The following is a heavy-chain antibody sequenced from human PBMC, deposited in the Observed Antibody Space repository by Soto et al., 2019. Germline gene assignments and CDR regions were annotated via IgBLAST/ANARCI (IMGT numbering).Heavy chain of an antibody. J-gene: IGHJ4*02. V-gene: IGHV1-18*01. CDR1: GYTFTSYG. CDR3: ARGPYRWEPLGPFDY. D-gene: IGHD1-26*01. CDR2: ISAYNGNT. Sequence: ASVKVSCKASGYTFTSYGISWVRQAPGQGLEWMGWISAYNGNTNYAQKLQGRVTMTTDTSTSTAYMELRSLRSDDTAVYYCARGPYRWEPLGPFDYWGQGTLVTGSS.